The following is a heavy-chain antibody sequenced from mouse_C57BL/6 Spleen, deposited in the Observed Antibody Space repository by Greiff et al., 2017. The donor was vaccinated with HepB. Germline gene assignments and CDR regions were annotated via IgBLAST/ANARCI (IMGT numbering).Heavy chain of an antibody. D-gene: IGHD1-1*01. CDR1: GYTFTDYY. V-gene: IGHV1-26*01. J-gene: IGHJ1*03. CDR2: INPNNGGT. CDR3: ARITTGWYFDV. Sequence: EVQLQQSGPELVKPGASVKISCKASGYTFTDYYMNWVKQSHGKSLEWIGDINPNNGGTSYNQKFKGKATLTVDKSSSTAYMELRSLTSEDSAVYYCARITTGWYFDVWGTGTTVTVSS.